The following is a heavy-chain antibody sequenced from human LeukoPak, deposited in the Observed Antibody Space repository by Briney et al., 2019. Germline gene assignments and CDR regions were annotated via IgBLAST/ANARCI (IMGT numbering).Heavy chain of an antibody. CDR2: IIPILGIA. CDR1: GGTFSSYA. CDR3: AAHTKGPYYYGMDV. Sequence: KVSCKASGGTFSSYAISWVRQAPGQGLEWMGRIIPILGIANYAQKFQGRVTITADKSTSTAYMELSSLRSEDTAVYYCAAHTKGPYYYGMDVWGQGTTVTVSS. V-gene: IGHV1-69*04. J-gene: IGHJ6*02.